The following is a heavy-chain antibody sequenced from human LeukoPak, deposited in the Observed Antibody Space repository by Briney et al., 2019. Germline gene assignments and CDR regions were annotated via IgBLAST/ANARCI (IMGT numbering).Heavy chain of an antibody. Sequence: GGSLRLSCAASGFTFDDYAMHWVRQAPGKGLEWVSGISWNSGSIGYADSVKGRFTISRDNAKNSLYLQMNSLRAEDTALYYCAKVFGSNLGTFLPFDYWGQGTLVTVSS. D-gene: IGHD3-3*01. CDR1: GFTFDDYA. J-gene: IGHJ4*02. CDR2: ISWNSGSI. CDR3: AKVFGSNLGTFLPFDY. V-gene: IGHV3-9*01.